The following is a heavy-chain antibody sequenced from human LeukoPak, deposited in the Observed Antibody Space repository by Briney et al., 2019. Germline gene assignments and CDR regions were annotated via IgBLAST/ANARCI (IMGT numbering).Heavy chain of an antibody. V-gene: IGHV1-8*03. CDR3: ARGNRGRVPAAIRTYYYYMDV. J-gene: IGHJ6*03. CDR1: GYTFTSYD. CDR2: MNPNSGNT. D-gene: IGHD2-2*02. Sequence: ASVKVSCKASGYTFTSYDINWVRQATGQGLEWMGWMNPNSGNTGYAQKFQGRVTITRNTSISTAYMELSSLRSEDTAVYYCARGNRGRVPAAIRTYYYYMDVWGKGTTVTVSS.